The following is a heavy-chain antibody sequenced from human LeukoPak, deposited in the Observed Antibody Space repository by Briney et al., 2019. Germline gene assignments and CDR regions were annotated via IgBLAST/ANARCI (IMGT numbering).Heavy chain of an antibody. CDR3: ARDTFQPGLIDS. CDR2: IRSSGSDT. D-gene: IGHD2-2*01. CDR1: GFTFSDYQ. J-gene: IGHJ4*02. Sequence: GGSLRLSCAASGFTFSDYQMSWIRQAPGKGLEWVSYIRSSGSDTYYADSVKGRFTISRDNARNTLYLQLSSLRAEDSAAYYCARDTFQPGLIDSWGQGTLVTVSS. V-gene: IGHV3-11*06.